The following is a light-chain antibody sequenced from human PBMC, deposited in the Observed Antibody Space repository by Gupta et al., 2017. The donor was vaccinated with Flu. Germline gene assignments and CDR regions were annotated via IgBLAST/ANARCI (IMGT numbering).Light chain of an antibody. J-gene: IGKJ1*01. V-gene: IGKV4-1*01. CDR2: WAS. CDR1: RSVLYNSNNKNY. Sequence: DIVMTQSPDSLAVSLGERATINYRSSRSVLYNSNNKNYLAWYQQKPGQPPKLLIYWASTRESGVPDRFSGSGSGTDFTLTISSLQAEDVAVYYCQQYYATASWTFGQGTKVEIK. CDR3: QQYYATASWT.